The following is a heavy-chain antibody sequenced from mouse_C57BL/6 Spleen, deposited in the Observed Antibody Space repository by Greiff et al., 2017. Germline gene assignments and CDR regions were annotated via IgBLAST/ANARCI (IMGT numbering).Heavy chain of an antibody. CDR2: IDPETGGT. Sequence: VQLQESGAELVRPGASVTLSCKASGYTFTDYEMHWVKQTPVHGLEWIGAIDPETGGTAYNQKFKGKAILTADKSSSTAYMELRSLTSEDSAVYYCTREDYGNYPANWYFDVWGTGTTVTVSS. V-gene: IGHV1-15*01. J-gene: IGHJ1*03. D-gene: IGHD2-1*01. CDR1: GYTFTDYE. CDR3: TREDYGNYPANWYFDV.